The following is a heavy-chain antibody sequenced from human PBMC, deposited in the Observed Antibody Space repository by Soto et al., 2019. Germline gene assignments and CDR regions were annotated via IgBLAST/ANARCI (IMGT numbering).Heavy chain of an antibody. CDR2: INWNGGRT. D-gene: IGHD3-16*02. Sequence: EVQLVESGGGVVRPGGSLRLSCAASGFTFDDYGMSWVRQAPGKGLEWVSGINWNGGRTGYADSVKGRFTISGDNAKNSLYLQMNSLRAEDTAFYYCARDIEGRGGVSVVGYWGQGTLVTVSS. CDR1: GFTFDDYG. CDR3: ARDIEGRGGVSVVGY. V-gene: IGHV3-20*04. J-gene: IGHJ4*02.